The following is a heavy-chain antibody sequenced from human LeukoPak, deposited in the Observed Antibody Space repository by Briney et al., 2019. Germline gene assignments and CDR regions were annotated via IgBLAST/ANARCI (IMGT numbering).Heavy chain of an antibody. CDR2: INHSGST. V-gene: IGHV4-34*01. Sequence: KTSETLSLTCAVYGGSFSGYYWSWIRQPPGKGLEWIGEINHSGSTNYNPSLKSRVTISVDTSKNQFSLKLSSVTAADTAVYYCARRYCSSTSCWDYMDVWGKGTTVTVSS. J-gene: IGHJ6*03. D-gene: IGHD2-2*01. CDR3: ARRYCSSTSCWDYMDV. CDR1: GGSFSGYY.